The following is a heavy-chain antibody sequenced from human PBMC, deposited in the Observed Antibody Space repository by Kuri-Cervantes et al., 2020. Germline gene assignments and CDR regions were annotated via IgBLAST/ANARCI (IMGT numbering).Heavy chain of an antibody. CDR1: GFTVSSNY. V-gene: IGHV3-66*01. CDR2: IYSGGST. D-gene: IGHD4/OR15-4a*01. Sequence: GGSLRLSCAASGFTVSSNYMSWVRQAPGKGLEWVSVIYSGGSTYYADSVKGRLTISRDNSKNTLYLQMNSLRAEDTAVYYCARDLNYGEYYYYYGMDVWGQGTTVTVSS. CDR3: ARDLNYGEYYYYYGMDV. J-gene: IGHJ6*02.